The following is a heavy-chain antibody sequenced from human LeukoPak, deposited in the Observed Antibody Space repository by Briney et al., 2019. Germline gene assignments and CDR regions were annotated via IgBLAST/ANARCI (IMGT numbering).Heavy chain of an antibody. J-gene: IGHJ3*02. CDR1: GFTFSSYG. V-gene: IGHV3-30*18. Sequence: GRSLRLSCAASGFTFSSYGMHWVRQAPGKGLEWVAVISYDGSNKYYADSVKGRFTISRDNSKNTLYLQMNSLRAEDTAVYYCAKDNYEDYGEYGGAFDIWGQGTMVTVSS. D-gene: IGHD4-17*01. CDR3: AKDNYEDYGEYGGAFDI. CDR2: ISYDGSNK.